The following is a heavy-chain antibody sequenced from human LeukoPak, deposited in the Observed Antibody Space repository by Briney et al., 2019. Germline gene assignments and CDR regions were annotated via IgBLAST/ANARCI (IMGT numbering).Heavy chain of an antibody. CDR2: ISSSGSTI. CDR3: AREEQQLVPYYYYYMDV. Sequence: GGSLRLSCAASGFTFSSYEMNWVRQAPGKGLEWVSYISSSGSTIYYADSVKGRFTISRDNAKNSLYLQMNSLRAEDTAVYYCAREEQQLVPYYYYYMDVWGKGTTVTVS. V-gene: IGHV3-48*03. D-gene: IGHD6-13*01. J-gene: IGHJ6*03. CDR1: GFTFSSYE.